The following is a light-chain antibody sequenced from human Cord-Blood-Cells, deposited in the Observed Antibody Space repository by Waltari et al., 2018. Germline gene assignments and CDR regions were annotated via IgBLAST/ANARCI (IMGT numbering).Light chain of an antibody. CDR2: DAY. Sequence: EIVLTQSPSTLPLSPGEIATLCYRDSQSVSSYLAWYKQKPRQAPRRLIYDAYNTATGNPGRFSRSGSVTDITLTINSIEPDDFVVYYCKQRSNWLTFIGGTKVAIK. V-gene: IGKV3-11*01. CDR3: KQRSNWLT. CDR1: QSVSSY. J-gene: IGKJ4*01.